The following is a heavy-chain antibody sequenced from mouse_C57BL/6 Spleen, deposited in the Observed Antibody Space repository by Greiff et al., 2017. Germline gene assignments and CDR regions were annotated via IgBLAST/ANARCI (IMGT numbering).Heavy chain of an antibody. J-gene: IGHJ4*01. CDR2: IDPSDSYT. D-gene: IGHD2-1*01. CDR1: GYTFTSSW. CDR3: ARVYYGNYGSSMDY. Sequence: QVQLQQPGAELVMPGASVKLSCKASGYTFTSSWMHWVKQRPGQGLEWIGEIDPSDSYTNYNQKFKGKSTLTVDKSSSPAYMQLSSLTSWYSAVYDSARVYYGNYGSSMDYWGQGTSVTVSS. V-gene: IGHV1-69*01.